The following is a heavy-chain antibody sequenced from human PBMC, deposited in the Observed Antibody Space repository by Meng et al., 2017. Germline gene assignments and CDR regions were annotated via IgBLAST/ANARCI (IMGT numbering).Heavy chain of an antibody. J-gene: IGHJ4*02. V-gene: IGHV1-2*06. Sequence: ASVKVSCKAFAYAFTDYYIHWVRRAPGQGLEWMGRIHPKSGGTNYAQNFQGRVTMTTDTSIRTAYIELTRLRSDDTAVYYCARDRAPAGRLTDFDHWGQGTLVTVSS. CDR2: IHPKSGGT. D-gene: IGHD2-2*01. CDR1: AYAFTDYY. CDR3: ARDRAPAGRLTDFDH.